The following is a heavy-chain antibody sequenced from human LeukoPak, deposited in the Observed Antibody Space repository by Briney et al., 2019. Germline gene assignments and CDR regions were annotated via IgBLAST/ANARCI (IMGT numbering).Heavy chain of an antibody. D-gene: IGHD3-10*02. J-gene: IGHJ5*02. Sequence: SETLSLTCTVSGGSISSSSHYWGWIRQPPGKGLEWIGSIYYSGTTAYNPSPKSRVTIPVDTSKNQFSLKLSSVTAADTAVYYCVRWQSGSMFHPPWGQGTLVTVSS. CDR3: VRWQSGSMFHPP. CDR1: GGSISSSSHY. V-gene: IGHV4-39*01. CDR2: IYYSGTT.